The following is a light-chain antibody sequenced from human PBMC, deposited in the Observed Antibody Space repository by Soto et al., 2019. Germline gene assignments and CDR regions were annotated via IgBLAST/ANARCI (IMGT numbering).Light chain of an antibody. CDR1: QSISSW. CDR2: DAS. V-gene: IGKV1-5*01. J-gene: IGKJ2*01. Sequence: DIQMTQSPSTLSASVGDRVTITCRASQSISSWLAWYQQKPGKATKLLIYDASSLESGVPSRFSGSGSGTEFTLTISSRQPDNFATYYCQQYNSYPYTFGQRTKLEIK. CDR3: QQYNSYPYT.